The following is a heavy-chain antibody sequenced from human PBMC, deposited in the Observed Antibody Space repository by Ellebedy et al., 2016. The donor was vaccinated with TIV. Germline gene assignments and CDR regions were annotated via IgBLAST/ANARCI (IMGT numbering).Heavy chain of an antibody. J-gene: IGHJ4*02. CDR3: AKNKGESMPYYFDF. D-gene: IGHD3-10*01. CDR2: ISWNSKRI. V-gene: IGHV3-9*01. Sequence: SLKISXVASGFTFDDHAMQWVRQAPGRGLEWLSGISWNSKRIDYAKSVKGRFTITRDNAMNTVHPHMDGLRVDDTAVYYCAKNKGESMPYYFDFWGQGSLVTVSP. CDR1: GFTFDDHA.